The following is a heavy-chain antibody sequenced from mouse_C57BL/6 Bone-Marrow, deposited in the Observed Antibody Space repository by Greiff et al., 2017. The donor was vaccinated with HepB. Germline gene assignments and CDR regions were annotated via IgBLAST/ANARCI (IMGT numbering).Heavy chain of an antibody. CDR1: GYTFTSYW. CDR2: IDPSDSYT. CDR3: ARGFFGSSIYYAMDY. D-gene: IGHD1-1*01. Sequence: QVQLQQPGAELVKPGASVKLSCKASGYTFTSYWMQWVKQRPGQGLEWIGEIDPSDSYTNYNQKFKGKATLTVDTSSSTAYMQLSSLTSEDSAVYYCARGFFGSSIYYAMDYWGQGTSVTVSS. J-gene: IGHJ4*01. V-gene: IGHV1-50*01.